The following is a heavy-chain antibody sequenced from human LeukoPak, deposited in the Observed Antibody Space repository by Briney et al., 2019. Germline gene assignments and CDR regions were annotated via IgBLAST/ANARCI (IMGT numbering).Heavy chain of an antibody. D-gene: IGHD3-10*01. CDR3: ARVVGSGAWFDP. J-gene: IGHJ5*02. V-gene: IGHV4-59*01. CDR1: GGSISSYY. CDR2: IYYSGST. Sequence: SETLSLTCTVSGGSISSYYWSWIRQPPGKGLEWIGYIYYSGSTNYNPSLKSRVTISVDTSKNQFSLKLSSVTAADTAVYHCARVVGSGAWFDPWGQGTLVTVSS.